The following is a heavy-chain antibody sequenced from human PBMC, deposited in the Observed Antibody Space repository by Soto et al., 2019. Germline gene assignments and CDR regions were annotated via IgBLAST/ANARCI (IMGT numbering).Heavy chain of an antibody. D-gene: IGHD2-2*01. CDR3: APSYCISPSCYYSDY. V-gene: IGHV2-5*02. CDR1: GFSFSTSGVG. CDR2: IYWDDDK. Sequence: QITLKESGPTLVKPTQTLTLTCTFSGFSFSTSGVGVVWIRQPPGKALEWLALIYWDDDKRYSPSLKSSLTTTNPTSQNQVLLTMTTVNTVDTATYSCAPSYCISPSCYYSDYWGQGPLVTVSS. J-gene: IGHJ4*02.